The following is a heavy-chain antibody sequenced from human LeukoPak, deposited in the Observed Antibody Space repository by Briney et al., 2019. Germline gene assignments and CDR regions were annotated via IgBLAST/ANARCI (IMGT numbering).Heavy chain of an antibody. CDR1: GFTFSSYS. CDR3: ARGMDYDYVWGSPKPFDY. V-gene: IGHV3-21*01. CDR2: ISSSSSYI. J-gene: IGHJ4*02. Sequence: GGSLRLSCAASGFTFSSYSMNWVRQAPGKGLEWVSSISSSSSYIYYADSVKGRFTISRDNAKNSLYLQMNSLRAEDTAVYYCARGMDYDYVWGSPKPFDYWGQGTLVTVSS. D-gene: IGHD3-16*01.